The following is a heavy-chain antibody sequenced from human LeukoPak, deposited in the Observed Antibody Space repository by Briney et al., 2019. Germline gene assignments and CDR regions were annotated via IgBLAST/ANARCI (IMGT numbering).Heavy chain of an antibody. CDR2: ISSDGGGI. D-gene: IGHD1-26*01. CDR1: GFTFDDYA. J-gene: IGHJ4*02. Sequence: PGGSLRLSCAASGFTFDDYAIHWVRQVPGKGLEWLSVISSDGGGISYAASVKGRFTISRDNSKNSQYLQMNSLTTEDTAFYHCVRGGSYFDYWGQGTLVTVSS. V-gene: IGHV3-43D*03. CDR3: VRGGSYFDY.